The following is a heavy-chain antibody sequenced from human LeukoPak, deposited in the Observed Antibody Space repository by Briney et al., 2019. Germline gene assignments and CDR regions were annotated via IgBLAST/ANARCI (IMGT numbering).Heavy chain of an antibody. CDR3: ARNRGDPSYFDY. J-gene: IGHJ4*02. CDR1: GFTFSGYS. CDR2: ISTSSGYI. D-gene: IGHD4-17*01. Sequence: GGSLRLSCVASGFTFSGYSMNWVRQAPGKGLEWVSSISTSSGYIYYADSVQGRFTTSRDNAKNSLYLQMNSLRAEDTAMYYCARNRGDPSYFDYWGQGILVTVSS. V-gene: IGHV3-21*01.